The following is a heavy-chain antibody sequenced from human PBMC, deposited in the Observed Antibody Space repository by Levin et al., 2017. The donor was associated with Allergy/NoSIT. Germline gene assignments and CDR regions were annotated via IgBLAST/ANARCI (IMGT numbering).Heavy chain of an antibody. Sequence: SGGSLRLSCTVSGDSISSDYYWGWIRQPPGKGLEWVGYIHYTGRTYYNPSLKSRVTISVDTSKNHFSLRLSSVTAADTAVYYCASRGYHNAGFDYWGQGTLVTVSS. V-gene: IGHV4-39*02. J-gene: IGHJ4*02. D-gene: IGHD5-12*01. CDR2: IHYTGRT. CDR1: GDSISSDYY. CDR3: ASRGYHNAGFDY.